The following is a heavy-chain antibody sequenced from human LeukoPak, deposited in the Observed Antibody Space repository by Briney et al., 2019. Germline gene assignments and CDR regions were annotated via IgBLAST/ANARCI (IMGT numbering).Heavy chain of an antibody. CDR1: GFTFSSYE. J-gene: IGHJ4*02. D-gene: IGHD6-19*01. Sequence: PGGSLRLSCAASGFTFSSYEMNWVRQAPGKGLEWVSYMSGSGNTIYYADSVKGRFTISRDNAKNSLYLQMNSLRAEDTAVYYCARGGWYDYWGQGTLVTVSS. CDR2: MSGSGNTI. V-gene: IGHV3-48*03. CDR3: ARGGWYDY.